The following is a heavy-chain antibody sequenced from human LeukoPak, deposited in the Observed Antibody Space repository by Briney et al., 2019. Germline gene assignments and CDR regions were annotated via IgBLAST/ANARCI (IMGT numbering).Heavy chain of an antibody. D-gene: IGHD4-23*01. J-gene: IGHJ6*02. CDR1: GGTFSSYA. CDR2: IIPIFGTA. Sequence: SVKVSCKASGGTFSSYAISWVRQAPGQGLEWMGGIIPIFGTANYAQKFQGRVTITADESTSTAYMELSSLRSEDTAVYYCAGEGSGGANPYGMDVWGQGTTVTVSS. CDR3: AGEGSGGANPYGMDV. V-gene: IGHV1-69*01.